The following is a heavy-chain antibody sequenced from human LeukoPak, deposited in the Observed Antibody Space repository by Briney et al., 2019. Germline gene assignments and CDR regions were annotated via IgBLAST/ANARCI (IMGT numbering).Heavy chain of an antibody. D-gene: IGHD3-22*01. J-gene: IGHJ6*02. CDR1: GGSISDHY. CDR3: ASLYDSSGYYYYGMDV. V-gene: IGHV4-59*08. CDR2: IYYSGST. Sequence: SETLSLTCTVSGGSISDHYWSWIRQSPGKGLEWIGYIYYSGSTNYNPSLNSRVTMSVDTSKNQFSLKLSSMTAADTAVYYCASLYDSSGYYYYGMDVWGQGTTVTVSS.